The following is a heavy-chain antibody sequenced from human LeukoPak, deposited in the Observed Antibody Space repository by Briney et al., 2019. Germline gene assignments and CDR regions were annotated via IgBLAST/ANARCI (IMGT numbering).Heavy chain of an antibody. CDR2: INPNSGGT. CDR1: GYTFTCYY. CDR3: AREHYYGSGSYYNVFDY. D-gene: IGHD3-10*01. J-gene: IGHJ4*02. V-gene: IGHV1-2*02. Sequence: ASVKVSCKASGYTFTCYYMHWVRQAPGQGLEWMGWINPNSGGTNYAQKFQGRVTMTRDTSISTAYMELSRLRSDDTAVYYCAREHYYGSGSYYNVFDYWGQGTLVTVSS.